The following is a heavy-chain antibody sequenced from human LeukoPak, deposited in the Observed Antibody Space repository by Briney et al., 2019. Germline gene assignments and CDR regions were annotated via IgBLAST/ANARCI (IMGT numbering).Heavy chain of an antibody. CDR2: ISSSSSYI. J-gene: IGHJ5*02. CDR3: ARVMTTVTNGWFDP. Sequence: GGSLRLSCAASGFTFSSYSMNWVRQAPGKGLEWVSSISSSSSYIYYADSVKGRFTISRDNAKYSLYLQMNSLRAENTAVYYCARVMTTVTNGWFDPWGQGTLVTVSS. V-gene: IGHV3-21*01. CDR1: GFTFSSYS. D-gene: IGHD4-17*01.